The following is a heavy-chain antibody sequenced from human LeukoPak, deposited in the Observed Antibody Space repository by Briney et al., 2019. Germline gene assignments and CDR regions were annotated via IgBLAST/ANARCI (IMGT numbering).Heavy chain of an antibody. CDR3: AKKRGDYYDSSGYYDDY. CDR1: GFTFSSSA. J-gene: IGHJ4*02. CDR2: ISGSGGST. Sequence: GGSLRLSCAASGFTFSSSAMSWVRQAPGKGLEWVSAISGSGGSTYYADSVKGRFTISRDNSKNTLYLQMNSLRAEDTAVYYCAKKRGDYYDSSGYYDDYWGQGTLVTVSS. V-gene: IGHV3-23*01. D-gene: IGHD3-22*01.